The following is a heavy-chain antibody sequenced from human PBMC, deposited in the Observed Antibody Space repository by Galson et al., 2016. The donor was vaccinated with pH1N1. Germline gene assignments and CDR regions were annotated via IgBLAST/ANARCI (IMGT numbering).Heavy chain of an antibody. Sequence: SVKVSCKASGDTFSSYYMHWVRQAPGQGLEWMGIINPSGGSTRYAEKFPGRVTMTRDTSTSTVYMELSSLRSDDTAVYYCAYRGYCSGGSCYAFDSWGQGTMVTVSS. CDR1: GDTFSSYY. CDR3: AYRGYCSGGSCYAFDS. J-gene: IGHJ3*02. D-gene: IGHD2-15*01. V-gene: IGHV1-46*01. CDR2: INPSGGST.